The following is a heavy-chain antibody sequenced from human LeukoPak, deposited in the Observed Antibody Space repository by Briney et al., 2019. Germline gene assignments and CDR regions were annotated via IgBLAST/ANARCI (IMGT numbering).Heavy chain of an antibody. Sequence: GGSLRLSCSASGFSFSEHWMNWVRQSQGKGLQWVAIIKGDGSEKYYLDSAEGRFTISRDNAKQSLYLQMNNLRAEDTALYYCVRGAGFLLEFWGQGTMVTVSS. CDR3: VRGAGFLLEF. V-gene: IGHV3-7*01. CDR2: IKGDGSEK. D-gene: IGHD3-9*01. J-gene: IGHJ4*02. CDR1: GFSFSEHW.